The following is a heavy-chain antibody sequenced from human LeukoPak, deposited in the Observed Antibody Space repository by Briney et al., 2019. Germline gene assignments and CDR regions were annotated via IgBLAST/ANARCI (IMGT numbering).Heavy chain of an antibody. CDR3: ARDPIGSRWPYYFDY. V-gene: IGHV1-3*01. CDR1: GYTFTTYA. Sequence: ASVKVSCKASGYTFTTYAMHWVRQAPGQGLEWMGWINAGNGNTKYSQKFQARVTITRDTSASTAYMELSSLRSEDTAVYYCARDPIGSRWPYYFDYWGQGTLVTVSS. D-gene: IGHD6-13*01. J-gene: IGHJ4*02. CDR2: INAGNGNT.